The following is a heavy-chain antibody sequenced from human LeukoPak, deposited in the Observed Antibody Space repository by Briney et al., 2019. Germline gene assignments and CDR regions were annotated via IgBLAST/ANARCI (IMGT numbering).Heavy chain of an antibody. J-gene: IGHJ6*03. Sequence: SVKVSCKASGHTFTSYGISWVRQAPGQGLEWMGGIIPIFGTANYAQKFQGRVTITADESTNTAYMELSSLRSEDTAVYYCARRGYSYGGVASYYYMDVWGKGTTVTVSS. CDR2: IIPIFGTA. CDR3: ARRGYSYGGVASYYYMDV. D-gene: IGHD5-18*01. CDR1: GHTFTSYG. V-gene: IGHV1-69*13.